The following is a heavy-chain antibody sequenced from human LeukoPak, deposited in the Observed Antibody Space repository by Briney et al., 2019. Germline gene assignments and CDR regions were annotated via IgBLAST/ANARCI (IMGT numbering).Heavy chain of an antibody. CDR1: GGTISSYY. CDR2: IYYSGST. D-gene: IGHD3-22*01. V-gene: IGHV4-59*12. CDR3: ARGQKTYYYDSSGCRF. J-gene: IGHJ4*02. Sequence: PSETLSLTCTVSGGTISSYYWSWIRQPPGKGLEWIGYIYYSGSTNYNPSLKSRVTISVDTSKNQFSLKLSSVTAADTAVYYCARGQKTYYYDSSGCRFWGQGTLVTVSS.